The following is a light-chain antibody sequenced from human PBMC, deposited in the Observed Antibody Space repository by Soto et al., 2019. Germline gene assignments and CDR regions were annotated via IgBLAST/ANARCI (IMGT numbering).Light chain of an antibody. CDR1: SSNIGAGYD. CDR3: QSYDRSLSYV. J-gene: IGLJ1*01. V-gene: IGLV1-40*01. CDR2: GNI. Sequence: QSVLTQPPSVSGAPGKRVTISCTGTSSNIGAGYDVHWYQQLPGTAPKLLIYGNINRPSGVPDRFSGSKSGTSASLAITGLQAEDEADYYCQSYDRSLSYVFGTGTKLTVL.